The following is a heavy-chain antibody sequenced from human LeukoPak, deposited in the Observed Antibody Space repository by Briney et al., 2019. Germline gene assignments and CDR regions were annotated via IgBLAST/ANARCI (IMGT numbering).Heavy chain of an antibody. V-gene: IGHV3-30-3*01. CDR2: ISYDGSNK. CDR1: GFTFSSYA. Sequence: GGSLRLSCAASGFTFSSYAMHWVRQAPGKGLEWVAVISYDGSNKYYADSVKGRFTISRDNSKNTLYLQMNSLRVEDTAVYYCALLWFGELPCWGQGTLVTVSS. CDR3: ALLWFGELPC. D-gene: IGHD3-10*01. J-gene: IGHJ4*02.